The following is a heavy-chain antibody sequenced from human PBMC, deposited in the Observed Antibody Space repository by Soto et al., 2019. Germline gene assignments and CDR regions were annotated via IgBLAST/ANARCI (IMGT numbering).Heavy chain of an antibody. J-gene: IGHJ3*02. CDR1: GYTFTSYG. CDR3: ARDSAVAGIQPDAFDI. Sequence: VASVKVSCKASGYTFTSYGISWVRQAPGQGLEWMGWISAYNGNTNYAQKLQGRVTMTTDTSTSTAYMELRSLRSDDTAVYYRARDSAVAGIQPDAFDIWGQGTMVTVS. D-gene: IGHD6-19*01. CDR2: ISAYNGNT. V-gene: IGHV1-18*01.